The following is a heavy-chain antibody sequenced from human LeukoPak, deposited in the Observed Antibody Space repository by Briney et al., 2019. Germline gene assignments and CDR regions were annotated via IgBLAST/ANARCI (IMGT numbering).Heavy chain of an antibody. CDR1: GGSISSSSYY. D-gene: IGHD6-13*01. V-gene: IGHV4-39*07. Sequence: PSETPSLTCTVSGGSISSSSYYWGWIRQPPGKGLEWIGSIYYSGSTYYNPSLKSRVTISVDTSKNQSSLKLSSVTAADTAVYFCVREKLYSSSWGFQHWGQGALVSVSS. J-gene: IGHJ1*01. CDR2: IYYSGST. CDR3: VREKLYSSSWGFQH.